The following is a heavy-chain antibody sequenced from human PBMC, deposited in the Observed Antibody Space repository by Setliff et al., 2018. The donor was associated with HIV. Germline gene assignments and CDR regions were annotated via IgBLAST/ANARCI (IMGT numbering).Heavy chain of an antibody. D-gene: IGHD3-22*01. V-gene: IGHV1-18*01. CDR2: IAGHNGDT. J-gene: IGHJ6*03. CDR1: GYTFISFG. CDR3: ARGGGYYDSSGPVHYYYYYYMDV. Sequence: ASVKVSCKTSGYTFISFGISWVRQAPGQGLEWMGWIAGHNGDTKYDQMLQGRVTVAADISTSTVYMELRSLRSDDTAVYYCARGGGYYDSSGPVHYYYYYYMDVWGKGTTVTVSS.